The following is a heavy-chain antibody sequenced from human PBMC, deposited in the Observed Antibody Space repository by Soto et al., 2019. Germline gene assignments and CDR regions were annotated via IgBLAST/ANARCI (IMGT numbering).Heavy chain of an antibody. CDR2: MNPNTGGA. V-gene: IGHV1-2*02. CDR3: AKVISTIGSKQWLAQTKHQALDY. D-gene: IGHD6-19*01. CDR1: GYNLNGYY. J-gene: IGHJ4*02. Sequence: ASVKVSCKASGYNLNGYYIHWVRQAPGQGLEWMGWMNPNTGGANYAQKFQGKVIMTTDTSISTAYLELRSLTSDDTAVYYCAKVISTIGSKQWLAQTKHQALDYWGQGTLVTVSS.